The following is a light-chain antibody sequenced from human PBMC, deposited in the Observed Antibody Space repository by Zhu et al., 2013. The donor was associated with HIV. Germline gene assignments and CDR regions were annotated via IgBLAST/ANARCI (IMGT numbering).Light chain of an antibody. CDR3: QQYGSSPAWT. J-gene: IGKJ1*01. V-gene: IGKV3-20*01. CDR2: DAS. Sequence: EILLTQSPATLSLSPGERATLSCRASQSVSSSLAWYQQKPGQAPRLLIYDASNRATGIPARFSGSGSGTDFTLTIRRLEPEDFAVYYCQQYGSSPAWTFGQGTKVEIK. CDR1: QSVSSS.